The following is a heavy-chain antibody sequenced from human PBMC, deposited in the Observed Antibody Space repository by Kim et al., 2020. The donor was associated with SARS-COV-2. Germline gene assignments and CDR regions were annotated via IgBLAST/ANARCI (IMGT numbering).Heavy chain of an antibody. D-gene: IGHD6-13*01. J-gene: IGHJ3*02. Sequence: KSRVTISVDTSKNQFSLKLSSVTAADTAVYYCARDVGYSSSWYELGAFDIWGQGTMVTVSS. V-gene: IGHV4-30-2*04. CDR3: ARDVGYSSSWYELGAFDI.